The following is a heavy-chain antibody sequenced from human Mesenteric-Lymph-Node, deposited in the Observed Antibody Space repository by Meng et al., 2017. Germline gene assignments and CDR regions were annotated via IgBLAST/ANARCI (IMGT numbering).Heavy chain of an antibody. Sequence: SETLSLTCTVSSFSISSGHYWGWIRQPPGKGLEWIGSIFHSGITHYNPSLKSRVTVSVDTSKNQFSLRLSSVTAADTAMYYCARADIYPWVLDYWGQGTLVTVSS. CDR2: IFHSGIT. J-gene: IGHJ4*02. CDR1: SFSISSGHY. V-gene: IGHV4-38-2*02. D-gene: IGHD3-9*01. CDR3: ARADIYPWVLDY.